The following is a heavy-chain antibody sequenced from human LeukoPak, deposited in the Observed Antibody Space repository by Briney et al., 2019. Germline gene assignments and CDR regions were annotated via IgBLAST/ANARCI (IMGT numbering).Heavy chain of an antibody. CDR2: IIPIFGTA. CDR3: ARAENSSSWYYFDY. CDR1: GGTFSSYA. J-gene: IGHJ4*02. V-gene: IGHV1-69*06. Sequence: SVKVSCKASGGTFSSYAINWVRQAPGQGLEWMGGIIPIFGTANYAQKFQGRVTVTADKSTSTAYMELSSLRSEDTAVYHCARAENSSSWYYFDYWGQGTLVTVSS. D-gene: IGHD6-13*01.